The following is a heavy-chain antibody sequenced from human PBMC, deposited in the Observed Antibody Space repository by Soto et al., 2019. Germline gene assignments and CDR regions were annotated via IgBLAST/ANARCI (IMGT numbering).Heavy chain of an antibody. CDR2: IYHSGST. D-gene: IGHD1-26*01. Sequence: SETLSLTCAVSGGSISSSSWWSWVRQPPGKGLEWIGEIYHSGSTNYNPSLKSRVTISVDKSKNQFSLKLSSVTAADTAVYYCASLGATTLGFDYWGQGTLVTVSS. CDR3: ASLGATTLGFDY. J-gene: IGHJ4*02. V-gene: IGHV4-4*02. CDR1: GGSISSSSW.